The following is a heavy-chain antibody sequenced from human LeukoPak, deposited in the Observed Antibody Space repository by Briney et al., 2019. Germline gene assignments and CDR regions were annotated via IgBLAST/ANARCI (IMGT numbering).Heavy chain of an antibody. CDR3: ARSLYGSGSYPHDY. Sequence: GASVTLSFTASGYTFTVYYMHWVRQAPGPGHGWVGWSNLNSGGTNYAQKFQGRVTMTRDTSISTAYMELSRLRSDDTAVYYCARSLYGSGSYPHDYWGQGTLVTVSS. CDR1: GYTFTVYY. D-gene: IGHD3-10*01. CDR2: SNLNSGGT. J-gene: IGHJ4*02. V-gene: IGHV1-2*02.